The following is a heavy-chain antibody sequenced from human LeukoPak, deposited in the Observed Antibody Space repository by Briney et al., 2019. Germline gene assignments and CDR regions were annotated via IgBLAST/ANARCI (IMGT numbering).Heavy chain of an antibody. J-gene: IGHJ4*02. CDR2: IKQDGSEK. D-gene: IGHD2-15*01. V-gene: IGHV3-7*01. CDR3: VRDPHCSGGSCYSVGFDY. Sequence: EGSLRLSCAASGFTFSTYWMSWVRQAPGKGLEWVADIKQDGSEKHYVDSVKGRFTVSRDNAKNSLYLQMNNLRAEDTAVYYCVRDPHCSGGSCYSVGFDYWGQGVLVTVSS. CDR1: GFTFSTYW.